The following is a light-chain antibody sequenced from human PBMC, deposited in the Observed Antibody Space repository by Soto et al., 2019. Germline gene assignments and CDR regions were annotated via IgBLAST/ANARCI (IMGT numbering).Light chain of an antibody. V-gene: IGKV1-5*01. Sequence: DIQMTQSPSTLSASVGDRVTLTCRASQSISNWLAWYQQKPGKAPKLLIYDVSSLESGVPSRFSGSGSGTEFTLTISSLQPDDVATYYCQQYNDYPCTFGQGTKVDNK. J-gene: IGKJ1*01. CDR1: QSISNW. CDR2: DVS. CDR3: QQYNDYPCT.